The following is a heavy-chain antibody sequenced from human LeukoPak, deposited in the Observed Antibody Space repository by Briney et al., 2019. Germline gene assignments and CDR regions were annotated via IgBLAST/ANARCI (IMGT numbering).Heavy chain of an antibody. D-gene: IGHD3-16*02. CDR2: ISWNSGSI. CDR1: EFTFDDYA. V-gene: IGHV3-9*01. CDR3: AKDSTFGGVIVITAFDI. Sequence: GGSLRLSYAASEFTFDDYAMHWVRQAPGKGLEWVSGISWNSGSIGYADSVKGRFTISRDNAKNSLYLQMNSLRAEDTALYYCAKDSTFGGVIVITAFDIWGQGTMVTVSS. J-gene: IGHJ3*02.